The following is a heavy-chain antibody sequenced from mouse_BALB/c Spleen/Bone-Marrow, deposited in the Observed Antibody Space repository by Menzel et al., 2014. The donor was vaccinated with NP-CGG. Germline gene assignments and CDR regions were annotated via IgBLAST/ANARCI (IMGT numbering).Heavy chain of an antibody. D-gene: IGHD2-1*01. CDR2: ICSDGST. Sequence: VKLMESGPGLVSPSQSLSITCTISGFSLTSYGVHWVRRPPGKGLEWLVVICSDGSTTYNSALKSRLSISKDNSKSQVFLKMNSLQTDDTAMYYCARHSGGNYGYAMDYWGQGTSVTVSS. V-gene: IGHV2-6-1*01. J-gene: IGHJ4*01. CDR1: GFSLTSYG. CDR3: ARHSGGNYGYAMDY.